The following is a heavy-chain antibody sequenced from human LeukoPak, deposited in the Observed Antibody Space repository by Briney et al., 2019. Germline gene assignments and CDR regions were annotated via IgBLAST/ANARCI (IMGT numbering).Heavy chain of an antibody. CDR1: GFSFDDYG. Sequence: GGSLRLSCVGSGFSFDDYGMSWVRQVPGKGLEWVSGIAWHGGSTSYADSVKGRFPISRDNGKNSLYLEMNSLRVEDTAFYYCARGMVSTVGGGPIHYWGQGTLVSVSS. CDR2: IAWHGGST. J-gene: IGHJ4*02. CDR3: ARGMVSTVGGGPIHY. D-gene: IGHD2-8*01. V-gene: IGHV3-20*04.